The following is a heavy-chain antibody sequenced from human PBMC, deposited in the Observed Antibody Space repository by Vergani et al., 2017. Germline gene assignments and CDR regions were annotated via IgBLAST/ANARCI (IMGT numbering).Heavy chain of an antibody. D-gene: IGHD6-19*01. CDR2: ISASDGNT. CDR1: GFTFSDFS. CDR3: ARVGRSAVAGTFGAFDM. J-gene: IGHJ3*02. Sequence: VQLVESGGGLVKPGGSLRLSCAASGFTFSDFSMSWVRQAPGKGLEWVSSISASDGNTYYADSVKGRVTISRDKSKNTLYLQMNSLRAEDTAVYYCARVGRSAVAGTFGAFDMWGQGTMVTVSS. V-gene: IGHV3-23*04.